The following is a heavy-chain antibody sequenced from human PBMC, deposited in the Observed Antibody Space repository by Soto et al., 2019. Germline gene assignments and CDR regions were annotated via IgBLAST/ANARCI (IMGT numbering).Heavy chain of an antibody. CDR1: GFTFNNYG. CDR2: ITDSGGST. D-gene: IGHD4-17*01. V-gene: IGHV3-23*01. J-gene: IGHJ4*02. Sequence: PGGSLRLSCAASGFTFNNYGMSWVRQAPGKGLEWVSAITDSGGSTYYADSVKGRFTTSRDNSKNTVYLQMNSLRAEDTAVYYCAKAATVVTLYYFDYWGQGTLVTVSS. CDR3: AKAATVVTLYYFDY.